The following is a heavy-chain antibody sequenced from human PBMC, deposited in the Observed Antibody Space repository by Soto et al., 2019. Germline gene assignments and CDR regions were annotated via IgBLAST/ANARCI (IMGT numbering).Heavy chain of an antibody. CDR2: ISYDGSNK. CDR1: GFTFSSYG. Sequence: PGGSLRLSCAASGFTFSSYGMHWVRQAPGKGLEWVAVISYDGSNKYYADSVKGRFTISRDNSKNTLYLQMNSLRAGDTAVYYCARARYHDFWSGYYKRGLLGYGMDVWGQGTTVTVSS. CDR3: ARARYHDFWSGYYKRGLLGYGMDV. J-gene: IGHJ6*02. V-gene: IGHV3-30*03. D-gene: IGHD3-3*01.